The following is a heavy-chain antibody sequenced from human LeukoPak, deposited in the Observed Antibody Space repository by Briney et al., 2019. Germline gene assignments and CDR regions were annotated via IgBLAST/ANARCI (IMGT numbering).Heavy chain of an antibody. D-gene: IGHD4-23*01. J-gene: IGHJ3*02. Sequence: PGGSLRLSCAASGFTFSSYAMSWVRQAPGKGLEWVSGISGSGGSTYYADSVKGRFTISRDNSKNTLYLQMNSLRAEDTAVYYCAKDRRYGGNSVGAFDIWGQGTMVTVSS. CDR1: GFTFSSYA. V-gene: IGHV3-23*01. CDR2: ISGSGGST. CDR3: AKDRRYGGNSVGAFDI.